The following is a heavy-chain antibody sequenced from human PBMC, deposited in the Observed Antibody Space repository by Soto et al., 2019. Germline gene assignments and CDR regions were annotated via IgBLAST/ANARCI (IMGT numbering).Heavy chain of an antibody. J-gene: IGHJ3*02. CDR2: IKPDGSEK. CDR3: ARGDYYDTTGPFSDAFDI. Sequence: GSLRLSCAASGFTFSSYCMSWDHQTPGKGLEWVANIKPDGSEKWYVDSVKGRFTISRDNAKNSLYLQVNSLRAEDTAVYYCARGDYYDTTGPFSDAFDIWGQRTMVTVSS. CDR1: GFTFSSYC. V-gene: IGHV3-7*04. D-gene: IGHD3-22*01.